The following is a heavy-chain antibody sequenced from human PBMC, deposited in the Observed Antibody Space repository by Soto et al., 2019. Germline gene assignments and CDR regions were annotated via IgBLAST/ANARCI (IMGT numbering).Heavy chain of an antibody. Sequence: PGGSLRLSCAASGFTFSSYSMNWVRQAPGKGLEWVSYISSSSSTIYYADSVKGRFTISRDNAKNSLYLQMNSLRDEDTAVYYCARDRIVVQYYHGMDVWGQGTTVTVSS. CDR1: GFTFSSYS. J-gene: IGHJ6*02. V-gene: IGHV3-48*02. CDR2: ISSSSSTI. D-gene: IGHD3-22*01. CDR3: ARDRIVVQYYHGMDV.